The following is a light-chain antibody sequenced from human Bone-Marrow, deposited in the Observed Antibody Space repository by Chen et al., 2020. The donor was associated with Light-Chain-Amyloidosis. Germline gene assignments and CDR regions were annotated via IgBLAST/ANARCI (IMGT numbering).Light chain of an antibody. CDR3: QQYGSSPLS. V-gene: IGKV3-20*01. Sequence: EIVLPQSPGTLSLSPGERATLSCRASQSVSSSYLAWYQQNPGQARRLLIYDASRRATGIPDRFSGSGSETEFALTISRLEPEDFAAYYCQQYGSSPLSFGGGTKVEFK. CDR1: QSVSSSY. CDR2: DAS. J-gene: IGKJ4*01.